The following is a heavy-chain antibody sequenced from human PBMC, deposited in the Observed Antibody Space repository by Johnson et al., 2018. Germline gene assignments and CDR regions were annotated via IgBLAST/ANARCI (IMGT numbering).Heavy chain of an antibody. CDR3: ARDLAYYAFDI. CDR1: GFTFSSYA. J-gene: IGHJ3*02. Sequence: VQLVESGGGVVQPGMSLRLSCAASGFTFSSYAMHWVRQAPGKGLEWVSRINSDGSSTSYADSVKGRFTISRDNAKNTLYLQMNSLRAEDTAVYYCARDLAYYAFDIWGQGTMVTVSS. CDR2: INSDGSST. D-gene: IGHD1-26*01. V-gene: IGHV3-74*01.